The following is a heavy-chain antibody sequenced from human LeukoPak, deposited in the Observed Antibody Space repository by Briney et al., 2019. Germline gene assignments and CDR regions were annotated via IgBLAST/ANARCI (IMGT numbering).Heavy chain of an antibody. CDR3: ARDQELGTTYLIYYYMDV. CDR2: ISSSSSTI. D-gene: IGHD2/OR15-2a*01. Sequence: GGSLRLSCAASGFTFSSYAMSWVRQAPGKGLERVSYISSSSSTIYYADSVKGRFTISRDNAKNSLYLQMNSLRAEDTAVYYCARDQELGTTYLIYYYMDVWGKGTTVTVSS. J-gene: IGHJ6*03. CDR1: GFTFSSYA. V-gene: IGHV3-48*01.